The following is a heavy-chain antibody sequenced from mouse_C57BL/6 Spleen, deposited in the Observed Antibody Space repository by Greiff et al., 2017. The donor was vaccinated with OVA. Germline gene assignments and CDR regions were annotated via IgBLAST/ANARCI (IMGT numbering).Heavy chain of an antibody. J-gene: IGHJ1*03. CDR1: GYSFTSYY. D-gene: IGHD1-1*01. CDR3: AICDYVSTFYWYFDV. Sequence: VQLQQSGPELVKPGASLKISCKASGYSFTSYYIHWVKQRPGQGLEWIGWIYPGRGNTEYNEKFKGKATLTADTYSSTAYMQLRSLTSEDSEVYFCAICDYVSTFYWYFDVWGTGTTVTVSS. CDR2: IYPGRGNT. V-gene: IGHV1-66*01.